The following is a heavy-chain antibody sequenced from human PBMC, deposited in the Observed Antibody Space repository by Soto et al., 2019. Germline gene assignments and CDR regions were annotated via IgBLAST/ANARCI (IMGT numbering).Heavy chain of an antibody. J-gene: IGHJ3*02. Sequence: SVKVCCKASGGTFSSYAISWVRQAPGQGLEWMGGIIPIFGTANYAQKFQGRVTITADESTSTAYMELSSLRSEDTAVYYCARNGEMATISDAFDIWGQGTMVTVSS. CDR1: GGTFSSYA. V-gene: IGHV1-69*13. CDR2: IIPIFGTA. D-gene: IGHD5-12*01. CDR3: ARNGEMATISDAFDI.